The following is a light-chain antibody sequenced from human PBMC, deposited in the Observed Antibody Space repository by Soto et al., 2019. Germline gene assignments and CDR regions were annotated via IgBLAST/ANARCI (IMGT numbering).Light chain of an antibody. CDR3: QQYKDSMWT. CDR2: DVS. Sequence: DIQMTQSPSSLSASVGDRVTITCRASQSISTYLIWYQQKPGKAPNLLISDVSSLESGVPSRFSGSGSATEFTLTISGLQPDDFATYYCQQYKDSMWTFGQGTKVDIK. J-gene: IGKJ1*01. V-gene: IGKV1-5*01. CDR1: QSISTY.